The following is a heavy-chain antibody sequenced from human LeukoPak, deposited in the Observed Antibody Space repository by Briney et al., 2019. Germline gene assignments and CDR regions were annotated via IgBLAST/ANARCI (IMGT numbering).Heavy chain of an antibody. Sequence: ASLRVSCNASGYTFPTYGISWVRPAPGQGLEWMGWISAYNGDTNYAQKLQGRVTMTTDTSTNTAYMELRSLRSDDTAMYFCARAMRLPYGQLDYWGQGTLVTVSS. CDR2: ISAYNGDT. CDR3: ARAMRLPYGQLDY. J-gene: IGHJ4*02. D-gene: IGHD4-17*01. V-gene: IGHV1-18*01. CDR1: GYTFPTYG.